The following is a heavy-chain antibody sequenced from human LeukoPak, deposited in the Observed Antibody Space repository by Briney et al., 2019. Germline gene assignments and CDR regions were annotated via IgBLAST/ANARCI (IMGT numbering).Heavy chain of an antibody. Sequence: PGGSLRLSCAASGFSFDDYAMHWVRQGPGKGLEWVSGISWNSGSIAYADSVKGRFTISRDSAKNFLYLQMNSLRAEDTALYYCAKDISHSSGYYFFDYWGQGTLVTVSS. CDR2: ISWNSGSI. CDR1: GFSFDDYA. CDR3: AKDISHSSGYYFFDY. D-gene: IGHD3-22*01. V-gene: IGHV3-9*01. J-gene: IGHJ4*02.